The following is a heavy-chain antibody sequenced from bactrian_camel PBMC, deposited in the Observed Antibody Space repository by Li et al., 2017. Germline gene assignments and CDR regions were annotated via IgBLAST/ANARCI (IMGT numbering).Heavy chain of an antibody. V-gene: IGHV3S63*01. CDR1: DYPWGNNC. CDR3: AAHYRAGPWVREWWWLQPYKYDY. Sequence: VQLVESGGGSVQAGGSLRLSCAPSDYPWGNNCMGWFRQAPGNEREAVAAICTGDGRAYYHDSENDSGKGRFTISRDNARDTVYLQMNNLQPEDSAMYLCAAHYRAGPWVREWWWLQPYKYDYWGQGTQVTVS. D-gene: IGHD6*01. CDR2: ICTGDGRA. J-gene: IGHJ4*01.